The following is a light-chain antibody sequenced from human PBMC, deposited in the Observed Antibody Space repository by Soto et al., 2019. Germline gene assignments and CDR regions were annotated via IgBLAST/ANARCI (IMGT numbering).Light chain of an antibody. CDR3: QQSRTTPWT. Sequence: DIQMTQSPASLSASIGDTVTIACRASQNIDIYLNWYQHKPGTVPKLLIYAASGLQTGVPSRFSGSGSGTDFSLTISSLQPEDFETYYCQQSRTTPWTFGQGTQVDIK. CDR2: AAS. CDR1: QNIDIY. J-gene: IGKJ1*01. V-gene: IGKV1-39*01.